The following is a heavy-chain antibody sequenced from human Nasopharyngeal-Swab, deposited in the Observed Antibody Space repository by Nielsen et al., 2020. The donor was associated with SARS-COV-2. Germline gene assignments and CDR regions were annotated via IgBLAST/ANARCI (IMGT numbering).Heavy chain of an antibody. V-gene: IGHV3-23*01. CDR3: AKDDYGDSVGYYYYGMDV. CDR1: GFTFSSYA. CDR2: ISGSGGST. D-gene: IGHD4-17*01. J-gene: IGHJ6*02. Sequence: GSLKISCAASGFTFSSYAMSWVRQAPGKGLEWVSAISGSGGSTYYADSVKGRFTISRDNSKNTLYLQMNSLRAEDTAVYYCAKDDYGDSVGYYYYGMDVWGQGTTVTVSS.